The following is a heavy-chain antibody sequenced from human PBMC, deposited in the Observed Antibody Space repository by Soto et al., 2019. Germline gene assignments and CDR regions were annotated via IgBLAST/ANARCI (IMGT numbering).Heavy chain of an antibody. CDR1: GGSFKSHA. D-gene: IGHD6-19*01. V-gene: IGHV1-69*18. CDR3: AREAEPSIAVAGRFEC. Sequence: QVHLAQSGAEVKKPGSSVKVSCKASGGSFKSHAISWVRQAPGQGLEWMGKIIPIFLTANYAQNFQDRVTISADESTNTAYIELNSLTSEDTAVYYCAREAEPSIAVAGRFECWGQGTLVTVSS. J-gene: IGHJ4*02. CDR2: IIPIFLTA.